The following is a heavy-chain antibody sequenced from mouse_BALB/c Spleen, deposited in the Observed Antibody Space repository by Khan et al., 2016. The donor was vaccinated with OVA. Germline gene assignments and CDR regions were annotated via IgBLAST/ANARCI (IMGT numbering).Heavy chain of an antibody. J-gene: IGHJ3*01. Sequence: VDLVESGAELARPGASVKMSCKASGYTFTSYTIHWIKKRPGQGLEWIGYINPSNGYTNYNQKFKDKATLTTDKSSTTAYLQLSSLTSDDSAVYNCVRDGAYHRNDGWFAYWGQGTLVTVSA. D-gene: IGHD2-14*01. CDR2: INPSNGYT. CDR1: GYTFTSYT. V-gene: IGHV1-4*01. CDR3: VRDGAYHRNDGWFAY.